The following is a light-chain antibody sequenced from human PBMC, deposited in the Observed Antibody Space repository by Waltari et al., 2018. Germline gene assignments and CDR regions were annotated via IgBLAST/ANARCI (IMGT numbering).Light chain of an antibody. J-gene: IGKJ4*01. CDR1: QTVRTTY. V-gene: IGKV3-20*01. CDR3: QQYDISPLT. CDR2: GAS. Sequence: CRASQTVRTTYLAWYQQKPGQAPTLLIYGASSRATGIPDRSSGSGSGTDFSLTISSLEPEDFAVYYCQQYDISPLTFGGGTKVEIK.